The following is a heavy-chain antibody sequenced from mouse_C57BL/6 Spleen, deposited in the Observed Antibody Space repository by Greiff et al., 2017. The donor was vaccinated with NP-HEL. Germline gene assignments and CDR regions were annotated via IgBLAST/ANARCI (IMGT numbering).Heavy chain of an antibody. D-gene: IGHD1-1*01. CDR1: GFTFSSYA. Sequence: DVQLVESGGGLVKPGGSLKLSCAASGFTFSSYAMSWVRQTPEKRLEWVATISDGGSYTYYPDNVKGRFTISRDNAKNNLYLQMSHLKSEDTAMYYCARDRDCYGSSSLFDYWGQGTTLTVSS. CDR2: ISDGGSYT. J-gene: IGHJ2*01. V-gene: IGHV5-4*01. CDR3: ARDRDCYGSSSLFDY.